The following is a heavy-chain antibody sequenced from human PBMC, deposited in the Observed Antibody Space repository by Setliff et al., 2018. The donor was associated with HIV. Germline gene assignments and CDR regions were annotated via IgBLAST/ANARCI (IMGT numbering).Heavy chain of an antibody. CDR2: MNPHSGKV. D-gene: IGHD6-6*01. CDR3: ARGEQLVLNGAFDI. Sequence: ASVKVSCKASGDTFTGYEINWVRQATGQGLEWMGWMNPHSGKVGHAQKFQGRITMTRNTSISTVYMELSSLGSEDTAVYYCARGEQLVLNGAFDIWGQGTVVTVSS. J-gene: IGHJ3*02. CDR1: GDTFTGYE. V-gene: IGHV1-8*01.